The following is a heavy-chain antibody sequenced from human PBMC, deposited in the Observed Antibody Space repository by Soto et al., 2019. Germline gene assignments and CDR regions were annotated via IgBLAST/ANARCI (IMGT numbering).Heavy chain of an antibody. Sequence: EVQLVESGGGLVQPGGSLRLSCAASGFTFSSYSMNWVRQAPGKGLEWVSYISSSSSTIYYADSVKGRFTISRDNAKNSLYLQMNRLRDEDTAVYYCARPSGTAYSSGQDFDYWGQGTLVTVSS. CDR1: GFTFSSYS. J-gene: IGHJ4*02. D-gene: IGHD6-19*01. CDR2: ISSSSSTI. V-gene: IGHV3-48*02. CDR3: ARPSGTAYSSGQDFDY.